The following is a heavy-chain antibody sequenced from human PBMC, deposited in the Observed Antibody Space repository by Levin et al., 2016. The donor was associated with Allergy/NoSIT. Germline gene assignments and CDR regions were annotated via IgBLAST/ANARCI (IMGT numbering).Heavy chain of an antibody. D-gene: IGHD3-3*01. V-gene: IGHV4-39*01. CDR2: IYYSGST. CDR3: ARHVAPDRGFWSGYPRFFDY. J-gene: IGHJ4*02. Sequence: WIRQPPGKGLEWIGSIYYSGSTYYNPSLKSRVTISVDTSKNQFSLKLSSVTAADTAVYYCARHVAPDRGFWSGYPRFFDYWGQGTLVTVSS.